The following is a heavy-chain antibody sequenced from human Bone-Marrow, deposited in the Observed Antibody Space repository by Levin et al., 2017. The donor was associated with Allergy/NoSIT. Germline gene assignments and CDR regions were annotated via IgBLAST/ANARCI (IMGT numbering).Heavy chain of an antibody. D-gene: IGHD6-19*01. J-gene: IGHJ6*02. CDR3: ARDVASYSSGLDRYYYYYGMDV. CDR2: IWYDGSNK. Sequence: GGSLRLSCAASGFTFSSYGMHWVRQAPGKGLEWVAVIWYDGSNKYYADSVKGRFTISRDNSKNTLYLQMNSLRAEDTAVYYCARDVASYSSGLDRYYYYYGMDVWGQGTTVTVSS. CDR1: GFTFSSYG. V-gene: IGHV3-33*01.